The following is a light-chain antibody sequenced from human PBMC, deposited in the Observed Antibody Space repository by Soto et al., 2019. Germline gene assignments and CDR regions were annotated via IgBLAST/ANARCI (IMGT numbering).Light chain of an antibody. Sequence: DIVMTQSPGTLSLSPGDRATLSCRASQSVAGAYVAWYQQRPGQAPRLLISEASSRATGISDRFSGSGSGTEFTLTISSLQSEDFAVYYCQQYNNWPFITFGQGTRLEIK. CDR3: QQYNNWPFIT. CDR2: EAS. V-gene: IGKV3D-15*01. J-gene: IGKJ5*01. CDR1: QSVAGAY.